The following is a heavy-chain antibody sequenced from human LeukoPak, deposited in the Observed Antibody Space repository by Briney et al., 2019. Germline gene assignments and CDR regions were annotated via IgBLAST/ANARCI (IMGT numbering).Heavy chain of an antibody. V-gene: IGHV3-30*18. CDR1: GFTFSSYG. D-gene: IGHD2-15*01. CDR3: AKLDGSSDEDPVPDTFDI. J-gene: IGHJ3*02. Sequence: GGSLRLSCAASGFTFSSYGMHWVRQAPGKGLEWVAVISYDGSNKYYADSVKGRFTISRDNSKNTLYLQMNSLRAEDTAVYYCAKLDGSSDEDPVPDTFDIWGQGTMVTVSS. CDR2: ISYDGSNK.